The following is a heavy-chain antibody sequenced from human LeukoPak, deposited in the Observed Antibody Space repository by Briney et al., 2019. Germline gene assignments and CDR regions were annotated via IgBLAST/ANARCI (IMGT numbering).Heavy chain of an antibody. V-gene: IGHV3-13*01. Sequence: GGSLRLSCAASGFTFSSYDMHWVRQATGKGLEWVSAIGTAGDTYYPGSVKGRFTISRENAKNSLYLQMNSLRAGDTAVYYCAREKTRGSSFFDYWGQGTLVTVSS. CDR3: AREKTRGSSFFDY. CDR2: IGTAGDT. D-gene: IGHD1-26*01. J-gene: IGHJ4*02. CDR1: GFTFSSYD.